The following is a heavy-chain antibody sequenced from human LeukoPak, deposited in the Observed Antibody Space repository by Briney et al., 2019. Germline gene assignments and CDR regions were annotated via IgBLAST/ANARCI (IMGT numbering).Heavy chain of an antibody. D-gene: IGHD4-17*01. CDR3: ARDPYNGYYGDDYYYYMDV. CDR2: ISGGGGST. V-gene: IGHV3-23*01. CDR1: GFTFSTYA. Sequence: PGGSLRLSCAASGFTFSTYAMSWVRQAPGKGLEWVSAISGGGGSTYYADSVKGRFTISRDNAKNSLSLQMNSLRAEDTAVYYCARDPYNGYYGDDYYYYMDVWGKGTTVTISS. J-gene: IGHJ6*03.